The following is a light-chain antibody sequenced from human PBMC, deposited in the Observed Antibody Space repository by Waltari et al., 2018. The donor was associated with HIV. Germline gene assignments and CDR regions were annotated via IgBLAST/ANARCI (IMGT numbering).Light chain of an antibody. J-gene: IGLJ2*01. Sequence: SYELAQPPSLSVSLGQTASISCSRDKLGDKYVSWYSQSQGQSPVLVIFEDNRRPSGIPERFSGSNSGDTGTLTISGTQAVDEADYYCQAWDSGTVVFGGGTK. V-gene: IGLV3-1*01. CDR1: KLGDKY. CDR2: EDN. CDR3: QAWDSGTVV.